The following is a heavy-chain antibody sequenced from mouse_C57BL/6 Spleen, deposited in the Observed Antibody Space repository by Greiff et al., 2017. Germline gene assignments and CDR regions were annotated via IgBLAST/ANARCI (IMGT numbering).Heavy chain of an antibody. D-gene: IGHD1-2*01. CDR3: ARDHYDYAMDY. Sequence: EVKLMESEGGLVQPGSSMKLSCTASGFTFSDYYMAWVRQVPEKGLEWVANINYDGSSTYYLDSLKSRFIISRDNAKNILYLQMSSLKSEDTATYYCARDHYDYAMDYWGQGTSVTVSS. CDR1: GFTFSDYY. CDR2: INYDGSST. J-gene: IGHJ4*01. V-gene: IGHV5-16*01.